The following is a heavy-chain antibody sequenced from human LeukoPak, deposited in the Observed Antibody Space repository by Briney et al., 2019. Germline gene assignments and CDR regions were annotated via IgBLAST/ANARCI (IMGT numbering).Heavy chain of an antibody. Sequence: SETLSLTCTVSGYSISSGYYWGWIRQPPGKGLEWIGSIYHSGSTYYNPSLKSRVTISVDTSKNQFSLKLSSVTAADTAVYYCASAYSSGKVDYWGQGTLVTVSS. V-gene: IGHV4-38-2*02. J-gene: IGHJ4*02. CDR2: IYHSGST. CDR3: ASAYSSGKVDY. CDR1: GYSISSGYY. D-gene: IGHD6-25*01.